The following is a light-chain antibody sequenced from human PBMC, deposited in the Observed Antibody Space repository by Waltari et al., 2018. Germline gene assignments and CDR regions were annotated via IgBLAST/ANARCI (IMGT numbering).Light chain of an antibody. J-gene: IGKJ2*01. CDR1: QSVRRY. CDR2: DAS. V-gene: IGKV3-11*01. CDR3: QHYNNWLYT. Sequence: EIVLTQSPATLSLSPGERATLSCRASQSVRRYLAWYQQKPGQAPRLLIYDASNRATGIPARFSGGGSGTDFTLTISSLAPEDFAVYYCQHYNNWLYTFGQGTKLEIK.